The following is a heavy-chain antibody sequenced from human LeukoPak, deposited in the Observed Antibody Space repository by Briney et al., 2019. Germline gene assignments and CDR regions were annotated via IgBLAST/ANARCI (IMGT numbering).Heavy chain of an antibody. Sequence: GRSLRLSCAASGFTFSSYGMHWVRQAPGKGLEWVAVIWYDGSNKYYADSVKGRFTISRDNSKNTLYLQMNSLRAEDTAVYYCARDMRPDATHTYFQHWGQGTLVTVSS. CDR1: GFTFSSYG. D-gene: IGHD2-21*01. V-gene: IGHV3-33*01. CDR3: ARDMRPDATHTYFQH. CDR2: IWYDGSNK. J-gene: IGHJ1*01.